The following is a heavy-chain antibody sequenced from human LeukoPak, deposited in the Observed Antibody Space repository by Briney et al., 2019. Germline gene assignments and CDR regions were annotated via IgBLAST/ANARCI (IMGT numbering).Heavy chain of an antibody. CDR3: ARQKKYPLLGGDWYFDL. J-gene: IGHJ2*01. D-gene: IGHD2-21*01. V-gene: IGHV3-21*01. CDR2: ISSSSSYI. Sequence: GGSLILSCAASGFTFSSYSMNWVRQAPGEVLEWVSFISSSSSYIYYADSVKGRFNISRDNAKKSLYLQMNSLRAEDTAVYYCARQKKYPLLGGDWYFDLWGRGTLVTVSS. CDR1: GFTFSSYS.